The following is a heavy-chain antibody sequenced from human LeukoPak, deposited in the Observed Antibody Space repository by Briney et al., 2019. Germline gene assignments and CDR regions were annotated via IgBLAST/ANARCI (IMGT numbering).Heavy chain of an antibody. D-gene: IGHD1-26*01. J-gene: IGHJ1*01. V-gene: IGHV4-61*02. Sequence: TLSLTCAVSGDSIDNPTLYWSWIRQPAGQGLEWIGRIYSSGSTNYNPSLQSRLTISVDSSKNQFSLKLNSVTAADTAVYFCVGIVIAEPGAEHWGQGTLVSVSS. CDR3: VGIVIAEPGAEH. CDR2: IYSSGST. CDR1: GDSIDNPTLY.